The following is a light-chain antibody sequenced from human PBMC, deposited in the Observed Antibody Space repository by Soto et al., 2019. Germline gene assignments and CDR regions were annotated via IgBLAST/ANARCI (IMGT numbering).Light chain of an antibody. CDR2: EVS. J-gene: IGLJ1*01. CDR1: SSDVGSYNL. CDR3: CSYAGSSTFPYV. V-gene: IGLV2-23*02. Sequence: QSVLTQPASVSGSPGQSITISCTGTSSDVGSYNLVSWYQHHPGKAPKLMIYEVSKRPSGVSNRFSGSKSGNTASLTISGLQAEDEADYYCCSYAGSSTFPYVFGXGTKVTVL.